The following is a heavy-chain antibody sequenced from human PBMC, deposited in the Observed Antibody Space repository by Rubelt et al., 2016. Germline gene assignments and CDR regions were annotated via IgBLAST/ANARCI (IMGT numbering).Heavy chain of an antibody. Sequence: QITLKESGLTLVKPTQTLTLTCTFSGFSLSSTGVGVGWIRQPPGKALEWLALIYWDDDKRYSLSLNNRLTIIKDTSKNQVVLSVINMDPVDTGTYYCALRGSPTRGFDYWGQGTLVTVSS. CDR2: IYWDDDK. CDR3: ALRGSPTRGFDY. CDR1: GFSLSSTGVG. J-gene: IGHJ4*02. V-gene: IGHV2-5*02. D-gene: IGHD1-26*01.